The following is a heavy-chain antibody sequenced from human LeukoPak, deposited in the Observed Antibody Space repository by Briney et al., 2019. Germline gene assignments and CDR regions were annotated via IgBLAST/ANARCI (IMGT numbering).Heavy chain of an antibody. D-gene: IGHD6-19*01. CDR1: GGSISSSNW. J-gene: IGHJ4*02. Sequence: PSETLSLTCAVSGGSISSSNWWSWVRQPPGKGLEWIGEIYHSGSTNYNPSLKSRVTISVDKSKNQFSLKLSSVTAADTAVYYCARVGSSGWYRYFDYWGQGTLVTVSS. CDR2: IYHSGST. V-gene: IGHV4-4*02. CDR3: ARVGSSGWYRYFDY.